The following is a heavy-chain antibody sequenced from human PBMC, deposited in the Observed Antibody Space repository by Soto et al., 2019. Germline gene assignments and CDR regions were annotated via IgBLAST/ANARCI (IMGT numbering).Heavy chain of an antibody. CDR1: GFTFSSYE. CDR3: ARDPKRIAVAGTNAFDI. Sequence: GGSLRLSCAASGFTFSSYEMNWVRQAPGKALEWVSYISSSGSTIYYADSEKGRFTISRDNAKNSLYLQMNSLRAEDTAVYYCARDPKRIAVAGTNAFDIWGQGAMVTV. J-gene: IGHJ3*02. CDR2: ISSSGSTI. D-gene: IGHD6-19*01. V-gene: IGHV3-48*03.